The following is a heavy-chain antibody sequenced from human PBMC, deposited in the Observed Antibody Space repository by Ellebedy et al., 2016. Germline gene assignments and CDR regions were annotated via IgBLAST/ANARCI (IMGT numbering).Heavy chain of an antibody. CDR3: ATRHFGGYNI. J-gene: IGHJ3*02. Sequence: GGSLRLXXAVSGFSVSSNDMSWVRQAPGKGLEWVSVMWSGGLSYYADSVKGRSTISRDGSRNTLYLQVNSLRLEDTATYYCATRHFGGYNIWGRGTVVTVSS. CDR2: MWSGGLS. CDR1: GFSVSSND. D-gene: IGHD3-22*01. V-gene: IGHV3-53*01.